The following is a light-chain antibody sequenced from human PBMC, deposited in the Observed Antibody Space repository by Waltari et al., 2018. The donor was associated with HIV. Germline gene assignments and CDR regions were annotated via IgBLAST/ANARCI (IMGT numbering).Light chain of an antibody. CDR1: RSVLYSSNNNNY. V-gene: IGKV4-1*01. J-gene: IGKJ2*03. CDR2: WAS. Sequence: IVMTQSPDSLAVSLGERATINCKSSRSVLYSSNNNNYLAWYQQKTGQPPKLLIYWASTRESGVPDRFSGSGSGTDFPLTISSLQAEDVAVYYCQKYYSTPYSFGQGTKLEIK. CDR3: QKYYSTPYS.